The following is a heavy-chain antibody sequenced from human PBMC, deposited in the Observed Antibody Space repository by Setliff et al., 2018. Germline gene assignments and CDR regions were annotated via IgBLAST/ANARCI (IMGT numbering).Heavy chain of an antibody. CDR1: GGSMSNYF. Sequence: PSETLSLTCSVAGGSMSNYFWSWVRRPPGKGLEWIGFISSGGSTIYSPSLKSRVTISVDTSKNQFSLRLTSVTAADTAIYYCARNPASGACYSSRPFHFDYWGQGALVTVSS. D-gene: IGHD3-22*01. J-gene: IGHJ4*02. V-gene: IGHV4-4*08. CDR2: ISSGGST. CDR3: ARNPASGACYSSRPFHFDY.